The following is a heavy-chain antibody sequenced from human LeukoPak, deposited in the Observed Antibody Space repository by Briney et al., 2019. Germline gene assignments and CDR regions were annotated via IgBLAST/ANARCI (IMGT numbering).Heavy chain of an antibody. J-gene: IGHJ4*02. CDR3: ARHHGSGSYSLYFDY. CDR2: IHYSGST. CDR1: GGSMSSYY. V-gene: IGHV4-59*08. Sequence: SETLSLTCSVSGGSMSSYYWSWIRQPPGKGLEWIGYIHYSGSTNYTPSLKSRVTISVDTSMNKFSLKLSSVTAADTAVYYCARHHGSGSYSLYFDYWGQGTLVTVSS. D-gene: IGHD3-10*01.